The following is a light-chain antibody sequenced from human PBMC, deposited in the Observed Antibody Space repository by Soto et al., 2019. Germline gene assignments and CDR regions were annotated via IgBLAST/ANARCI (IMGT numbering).Light chain of an antibody. Sequence: EIVLTQSPGTLSLSPGERATLSCRASQSVSSSFLAWYQQRPGQAPRLLIYHAFTRATGIPDRFSGSGSGTDFTLTISRLEPEDFAVYYCQQYGRSGTFGQGTKVDIK. CDR1: QSVSSSF. V-gene: IGKV3-20*01. CDR3: QQYGRSGT. J-gene: IGKJ1*01. CDR2: HAF.